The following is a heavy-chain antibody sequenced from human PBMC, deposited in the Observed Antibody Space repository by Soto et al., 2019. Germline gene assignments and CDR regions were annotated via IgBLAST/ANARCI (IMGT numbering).Heavy chain of an antibody. CDR2: ISGSGVST. D-gene: IGHD6-19*01. CDR1: GFTFSTYA. CDR3: AKAPRQWLVVICFDY. Sequence: EVQLLESGGGLVQPGGSLRLSCAASGFTFSTYAMSWVRQAPGKGLEWVSTISGSGVSTHYADSVKGRFTISRDNSKNTLYLQMNSLRAEYTAVYYCAKAPRQWLVVICFDYWGQGTLVTVSS. J-gene: IGHJ4*02. V-gene: IGHV3-23*01.